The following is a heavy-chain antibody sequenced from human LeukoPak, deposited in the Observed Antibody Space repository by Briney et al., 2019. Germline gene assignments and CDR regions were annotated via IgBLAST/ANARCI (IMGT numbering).Heavy chain of an antibody. CDR2: INPKTGGT. V-gene: IGHV1-2*02. Sequence: ASVNVSCKASGYTFIDYFMHWVRQAPGQGLEWMGWINPKTGGTTYAQKFQGRVTMTRDMSTTTAYMDLSRLRSDDTAVYYCTRAYEYGWFDPWGQGTLVTVSS. CDR3: TRAYEYGWFDP. CDR1: GYTFIDYF. J-gene: IGHJ5*02. D-gene: IGHD3-10*01.